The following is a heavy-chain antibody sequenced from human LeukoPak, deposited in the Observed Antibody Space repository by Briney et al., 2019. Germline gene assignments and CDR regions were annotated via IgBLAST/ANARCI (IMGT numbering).Heavy chain of an antibody. CDR3: ARRRTDSSGYFYGGFDP. CDR2: IDPGDSYT. V-gene: IGHV5-10-1*01. D-gene: IGHD3-22*01. Sequence: KVGESLNISCKGSGYSFTSYWISWVRLMPGEGLEWMGTIDPGDSYTNYSPSFQGHVTISVDRSITTAYLQWSSLKASDTAIYYCARRRTDSSGYFYGGFDPWGQGTPVTVSS. CDR1: GYSFTSYW. J-gene: IGHJ5*02.